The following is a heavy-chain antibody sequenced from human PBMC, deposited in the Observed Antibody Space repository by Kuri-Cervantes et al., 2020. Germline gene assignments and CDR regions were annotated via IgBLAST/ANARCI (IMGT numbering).Heavy chain of an antibody. CDR2: IRYDGSNK. Sequence: GGSLRLSCAASGFTFSSYGMHWVRQAPGKGLEWVAFIRYDGSNKYYADSVKGRFTNSRDNSKNTLYLQMNSLRAEDTAVYYCAKDGKYGDYGRFDYWGQGTLVTVSS. J-gene: IGHJ4*02. V-gene: IGHV3-30*02. CDR3: AKDGKYGDYGRFDY. CDR1: GFTFSSYG. D-gene: IGHD4-17*01.